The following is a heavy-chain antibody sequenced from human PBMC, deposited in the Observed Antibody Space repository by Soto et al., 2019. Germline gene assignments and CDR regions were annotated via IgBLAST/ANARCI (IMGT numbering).Heavy chain of an antibody. D-gene: IGHD2-2*01. CDR1: GGSVNGYY. J-gene: IGHJ5*02. CDR2: INHTGGT. V-gene: IGHV4-34*01. CDR3: ARGRVVVPAAVMFNCLDP. Sequence: SETLSLTCAVYGGSVNGYYWNWIRQPPGKGLEWLGEINHTGGTHYNSSLKSRVTISADKSQNQFSLRLSSVTAADTAVYYCARGRVVVPAAVMFNCLDPWGQGALVTVSS.